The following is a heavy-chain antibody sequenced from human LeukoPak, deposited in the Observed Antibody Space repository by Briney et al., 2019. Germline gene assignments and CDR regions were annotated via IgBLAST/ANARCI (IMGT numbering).Heavy chain of an antibody. CDR1: GGSISSYTW. V-gene: IGHV4-4*02. CDR2: IFHTGTT. CDR3: TRHDAYVFEI. Sequence: PSETLSLTCAVSGGSISSYTWWSWVRQPPGKGLEWLGEIFHTGTTNYNPSLKSRVTISVDTSNNQFSLRLSYVTAADTAVYYCTRHDAYVFEIWGQGTMVTVSS. J-gene: IGHJ3*02.